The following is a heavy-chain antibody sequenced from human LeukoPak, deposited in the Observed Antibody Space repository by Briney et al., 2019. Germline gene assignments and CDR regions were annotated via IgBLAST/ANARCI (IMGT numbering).Heavy chain of an antibody. CDR2: IYYSGST. V-gene: IGHV4-30-4*01. CDR3: ARDIRLYLGYDYGMDV. D-gene: IGHD2-2*02. J-gene: IGHJ6*02. CDR1: GGSISSGDYY. Sequence: PSQTLSLTCTVSGGSISSGDYYWSWIRQPPGKGLEWIGYIYYSGSTYYNPSLKSRVTISVDTSKNQFSLKLSSVTAADTAVYYCARDIRLYLGYDYGMDVWGQGTTVTVSS.